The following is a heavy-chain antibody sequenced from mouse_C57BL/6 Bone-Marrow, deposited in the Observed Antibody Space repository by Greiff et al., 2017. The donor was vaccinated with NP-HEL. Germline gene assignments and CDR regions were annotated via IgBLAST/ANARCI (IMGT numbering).Heavy chain of an antibody. J-gene: IGHJ2*01. CDR3: ARSYYFDY. Sequence: EVQVVESGGDLVKPGGSLKLSCAASGFTFSSYGMSWVRQTPDKRLEWVATISSGGSYTYYPDSVKGRFTISRDNAKNTLYLQMSSLKSEDTAMYYCARSYYFDYWGQGTTLTVSS. CDR2: ISSGGSYT. V-gene: IGHV5-6*01. CDR1: GFTFSSYG.